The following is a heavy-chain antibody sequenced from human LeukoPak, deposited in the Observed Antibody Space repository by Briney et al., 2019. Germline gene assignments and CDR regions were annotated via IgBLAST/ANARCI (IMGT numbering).Heavy chain of an antibody. CDR1: GITFSSYA. J-gene: IGHJ3*02. V-gene: IGHV3-23*01. CDR2: ISGSGGST. D-gene: IGHD1-26*01. CDR3: ARAAIVGGAFDI. Sequence: GGSLRLSCAASGITFSSYAMSWVRQAPGKGLEWVSGISGSGGSTYYADSVKGRFTISRDNSKNTLYLQMNSLRAEGTAVYYCARAAIVGGAFDIWGQGTMVTVSS.